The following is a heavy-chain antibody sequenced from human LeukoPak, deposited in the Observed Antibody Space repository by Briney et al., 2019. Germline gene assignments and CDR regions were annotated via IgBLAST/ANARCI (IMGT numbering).Heavy chain of an antibody. Sequence: GGSLRLSCAASGFTFSSYSMNWVRQAPGKGLEWVSFIRSRGSTIYYADSVKGRFTISRDNAKNSLYLQMNSLRAEDTAVYYCARARVYCGGDCYSLDAFDIWGQGTMVTVSS. CDR3: ARARVYCGGDCYSLDAFDI. CDR2: IRSRGSTI. V-gene: IGHV3-48*01. D-gene: IGHD2-21*01. CDR1: GFTFSSYS. J-gene: IGHJ3*02.